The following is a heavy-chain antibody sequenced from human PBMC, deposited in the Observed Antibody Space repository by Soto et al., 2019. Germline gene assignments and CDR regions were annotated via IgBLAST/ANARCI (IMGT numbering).Heavy chain of an antibody. Sequence: PSETLSLTCTVSGYSITDYYWSWIRQSPGKGLEWVGYFHYSGGTNYNPYLKSRVTISADTSKNQFSLNLASVTTADTAVYYCAGDSNSGWYYSWGQGALVTVSS. CDR1: GYSITDYY. CDR3: AGDSNSGWYYS. D-gene: IGHD1-26*01. CDR2: FHYSGGT. V-gene: IGHV4-59*13. J-gene: IGHJ5*01.